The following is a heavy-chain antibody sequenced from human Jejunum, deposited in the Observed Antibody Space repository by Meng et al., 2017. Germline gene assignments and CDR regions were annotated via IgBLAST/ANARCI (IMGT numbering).Heavy chain of an antibody. V-gene: IGHV3-30*01. Sequence: GESLKISCAASGFTFGGFAMVWVRQAPGKGLEWAAVISFDGSNKFYGDSVKGRFTVSRDNSKNTLYLQMDSLRVDDTAVYYCARAYNDGSGRFDFWGQGTLVTVSS. CDR2: ISFDGSNK. CDR3: ARAYNDGSGRFDF. CDR1: GFTFGGFA. J-gene: IGHJ4*02. D-gene: IGHD6-19*01.